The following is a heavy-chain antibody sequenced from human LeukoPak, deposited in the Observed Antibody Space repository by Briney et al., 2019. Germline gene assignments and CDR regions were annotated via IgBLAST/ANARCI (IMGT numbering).Heavy chain of an antibody. CDR1: GFTLSDAW. CDR3: TTLASRSPYYYYGMDV. V-gene: IGHV3-15*01. J-gene: IGHJ6*02. CDR2: IKSKFDGGTT. Sequence: GGSLRLSCAASGFTLSDAWMTWVRQAPGKGLEWVGRIKSKFDGGTTDYAAPVKGRFNISRDDSRNTLYLQMGSLKTEDTAVYYCTTLASRSPYYYYGMDVWGQGTTVTVSS.